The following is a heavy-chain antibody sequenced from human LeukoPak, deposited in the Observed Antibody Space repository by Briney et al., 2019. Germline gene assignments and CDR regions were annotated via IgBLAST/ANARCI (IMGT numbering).Heavy chain of an antibody. CDR2: ISSDSNYR. J-gene: IGHJ5*02. V-gene: IGHV3-21*01. CDR3: AIYDSSGYYYNH. Sequence: PGGTLSLSCAASGFTFSSYARNWVRQAPGKGLEWVSSISSDSNYRYHADSVKGRFTVSRDNTKNSLYLQMSSLRAEDTAVYYCAIYDSSGYYYNHWGRGTLVTVSS. D-gene: IGHD3-22*01. CDR1: GFTFSSYA.